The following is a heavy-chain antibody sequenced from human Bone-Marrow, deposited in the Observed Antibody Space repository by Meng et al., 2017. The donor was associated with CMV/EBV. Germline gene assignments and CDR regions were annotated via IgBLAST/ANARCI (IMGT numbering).Heavy chain of an antibody. D-gene: IGHD2-15*01. J-gene: IGHJ4*02. Sequence: GESLKISCAASGFTFSSYAMSWVRQAPGKGLEWVSSISRSSSDIYHTDSVKGRFTISRDNAKNSLYLQMNSLRAEDTAVYYCARDGVCSGGSCKRGDIVDWGQGTLVTVSS. CDR3: ARDGVCSGGSCKRGDIVD. CDR2: ISRSSSDI. CDR1: GFTFSSYA. V-gene: IGHV3-21*01.